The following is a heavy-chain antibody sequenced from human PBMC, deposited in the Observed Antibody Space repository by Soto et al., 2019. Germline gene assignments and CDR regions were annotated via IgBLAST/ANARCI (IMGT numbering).Heavy chain of an antibody. Sequence: GASVKVSCKASGYTFTSYYMHWVRQAPGQGLEWMGIINPGGGSTSYAQKFQGRVTMTRDTSTSTVYMELGSLRSEDMVVYYCARVSEYGSSLFDYWGQGTLVTVSS. V-gene: IGHV1-46*01. CDR2: INPGGGST. D-gene: IGHD6-13*01. J-gene: IGHJ4*02. CDR1: GYTFTSYY. CDR3: ARVSEYGSSLFDY.